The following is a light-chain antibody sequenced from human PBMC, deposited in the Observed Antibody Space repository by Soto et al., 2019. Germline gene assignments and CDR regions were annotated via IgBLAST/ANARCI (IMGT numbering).Light chain of an antibody. Sequence: QSVLAQPASVSGSRGQSITISCTGTSSDVGRYNYVSWFQQHPGKVPKLIIYDVSNWPSGVSDRFSGSKSGNTASLTISGLHPEDDADYYCSSFTSSSTFVFVTGTKVTVL. V-gene: IGLV2-14*03. CDR3: SSFTSSSTFV. CDR1: SSDVGRYNY. CDR2: DVS. J-gene: IGLJ1*01.